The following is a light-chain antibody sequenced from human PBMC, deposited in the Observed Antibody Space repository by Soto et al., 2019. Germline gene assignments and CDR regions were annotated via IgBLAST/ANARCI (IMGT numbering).Light chain of an antibody. CDR2: DVS. J-gene: IGLJ1*01. V-gene: IGLV2-14*03. CDR1: SSDVGAYNY. Sequence: QSVLTQPASVSGSPGQSITISCTGTSSDVGAYNYVSWYQHHPGKAPKLIIYDVSDRPSGVSNRFSASKSGSTASLTISGFQAEDEADYYCSSYTSSNTEVFGTGTKVT. CDR3: SSYTSSNTEV.